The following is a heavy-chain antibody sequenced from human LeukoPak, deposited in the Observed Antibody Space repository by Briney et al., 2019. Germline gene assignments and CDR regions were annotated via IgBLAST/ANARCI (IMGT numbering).Heavy chain of an antibody. J-gene: IGHJ4*02. CDR1: GYSITSYW. CDR2: IYPGDSDT. Sequence: GESLKISFKGSGYSITSYWIGWVRQMPGKGLEWMGIIYPGDSDTRYSPSFQGQVTISADKSISTAYLQWSSLKASDTAMYYCARLPLDYGDDYWGQGALVTVSS. D-gene: IGHD4-17*01. V-gene: IGHV5-51*01. CDR3: ARLPLDYGDDY.